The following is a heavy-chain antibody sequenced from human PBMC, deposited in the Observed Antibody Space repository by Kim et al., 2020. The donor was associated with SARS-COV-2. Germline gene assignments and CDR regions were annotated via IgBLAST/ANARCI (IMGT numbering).Heavy chain of an antibody. Sequence: SQKARLTFTRDTAKSAWYLQMNSLRAEDTALYYCAKNAYYDSSGPWYFDYWGQGTLVTVSS. CDR3: AKNAYYDSSGPWYFDY. D-gene: IGHD3-22*01. J-gene: IGHJ4*02. V-gene: IGHV3-9*01.